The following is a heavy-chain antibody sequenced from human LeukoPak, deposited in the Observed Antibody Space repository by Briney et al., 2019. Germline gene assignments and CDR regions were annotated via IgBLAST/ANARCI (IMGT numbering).Heavy chain of an antibody. V-gene: IGHV3-48*03. D-gene: IGHD2-2*01. CDR2: ISSSGGTI. CDR1: GFTFSSYE. Sequence: GGSLRLSCSASGFTFSSYEMNWVRQAPGKGLEWVSYISSSGGTIYYADSVKGRFTISRDNAKNSLYLQINSLRAEDTAVYYCARDRSYCTITSCSYYYYGMDVWGRGTTVTVSS. CDR3: ARDRSYCTITSCSYYYYGMDV. J-gene: IGHJ6*02.